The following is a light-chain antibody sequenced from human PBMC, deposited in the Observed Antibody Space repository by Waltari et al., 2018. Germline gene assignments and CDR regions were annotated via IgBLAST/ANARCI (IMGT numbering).Light chain of an antibody. CDR1: QDISNF. V-gene: IGKV1-9*01. CDR3: QQLKDSPPT. Sequence: DIQLTQSPSFLSASVGDRVTITCRASQDISNFLAWYQQKPGQAPQLLIYASSTLQSGVPSRFGGSGSGTEFTLTISSLQPEDFATYYCQQLKDSPPTFGGGNKVEIK. CDR2: ASS. J-gene: IGKJ4*01.